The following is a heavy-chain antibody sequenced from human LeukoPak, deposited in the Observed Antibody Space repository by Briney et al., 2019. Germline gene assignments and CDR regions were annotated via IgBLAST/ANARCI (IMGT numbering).Heavy chain of an antibody. Sequence: GGSLRLSCAASGFTFSNYGMHWVRQAPGKGLVWVSRISSDGSSTSYADSVKGRFTISRDNAKNTVYLQMNSLRAEDTAVYYCARGGTSGWFHVDFWGQGTLVTVSS. D-gene: IGHD6-19*01. V-gene: IGHV3-74*01. CDR2: ISSDGSST. CDR3: ARGGTSGWFHVDF. CDR1: GFTFSNYG. J-gene: IGHJ4*02.